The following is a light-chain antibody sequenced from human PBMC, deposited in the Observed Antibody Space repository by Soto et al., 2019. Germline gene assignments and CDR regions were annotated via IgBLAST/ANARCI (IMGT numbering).Light chain of an antibody. CDR3: LLYYDGARV. CDR1: TGAVTSGYY. CDR2: STT. Sequence: QTVVTQEPSLTVSPGGTVTLTCASSTGAVTSGYYPNWFQQKPGQAPTSLIYSTTNRHSWTPARFSGSLLGGKAALTLSGVQPEDEAEYYCLLYYDGARVFGVGTKVTVL. J-gene: IGLJ2*01. V-gene: IGLV7-43*01.